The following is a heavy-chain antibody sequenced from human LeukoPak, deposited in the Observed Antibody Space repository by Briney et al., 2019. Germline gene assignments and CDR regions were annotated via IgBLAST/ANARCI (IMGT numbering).Heavy chain of an antibody. Sequence: GGSLRLSCAASGFTFSSYAMSWVRQAPGKGLEWVSAISGGGGSTYYADSVKGRFTISRDNSKNTLYPQMNSLRAEDTAVYYCAKDRVGATRNNWFDPWGQGTLVTVSS. CDR1: GFTFSSYA. CDR3: AKDRVGATRNNWFDP. D-gene: IGHD1-26*01. J-gene: IGHJ5*02. V-gene: IGHV3-23*01. CDR2: ISGGGGST.